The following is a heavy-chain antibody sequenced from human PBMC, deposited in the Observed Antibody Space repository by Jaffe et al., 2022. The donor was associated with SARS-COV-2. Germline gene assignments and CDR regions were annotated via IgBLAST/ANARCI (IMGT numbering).Heavy chain of an antibody. CDR2: INFNGAST. D-gene: IGHD2-15*01. CDR3: ARLLQALDY. V-gene: IGHV3-64*01. CDR1: GFIFTDYA. Sequence: EVQLAESGGGLVQPGGSLRLSCVASGFIFTDYAMHWVRQAPGKGLEHVSAINFNGASTYYANSVKGRFTISRDNSRNTLYLQMGSLRPEDMAVYYCARLLQALDYWGQGVLVTVSS. J-gene: IGHJ4*02.